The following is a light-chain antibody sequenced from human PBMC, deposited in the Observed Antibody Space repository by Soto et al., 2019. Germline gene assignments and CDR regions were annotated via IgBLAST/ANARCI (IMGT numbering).Light chain of an antibody. Sequence: EIVMTQFPAILSVSPGERATLSCRASQSVSRNLAWYQQKPGQAPKLLLYRASTRASDLPARFSGSASGTEFTLSITSLQSEDFAVYYCQQHDSWPYTFGQGTKLEI. CDR2: RAS. CDR3: QQHDSWPYT. V-gene: IGKV3-15*01. CDR1: QSVSRN. J-gene: IGKJ2*01.